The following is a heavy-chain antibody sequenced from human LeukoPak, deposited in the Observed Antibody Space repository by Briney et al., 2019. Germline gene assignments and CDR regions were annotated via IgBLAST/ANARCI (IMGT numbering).Heavy chain of an antibody. J-gene: IGHJ4*02. CDR1: GFTFSRYW. CDR2: IKQDGSEK. V-gene: IGHV3-7*01. D-gene: IGHD4-17*01. CDR3: ARDSGDYADY. Sequence: GGSLRLSCAASGFTFSRYWMSWVRQAPGKRLEWVANIKQDGSEKYYVDSVKGRFTISRDNAKNSLYLQMNSLRAEDTAVYYCARDSGDYADYWGQGTLVTVSS.